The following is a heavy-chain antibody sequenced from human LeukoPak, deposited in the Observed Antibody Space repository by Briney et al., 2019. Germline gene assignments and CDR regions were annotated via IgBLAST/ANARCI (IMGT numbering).Heavy chain of an antibody. J-gene: IGHJ6*03. CDR3: ARSGGDYDSYYYYYYMDV. CDR1: GFTFSSYG. CDR2: ISGSGGST. D-gene: IGHD4-17*01. V-gene: IGHV3-23*01. Sequence: GGSLRLSCAASGFTFSSYGMSWVRQAPGKGLEWVSAISGSGGSTYYADSVKGRFTISRDNSKNTLYLQMNSLRAEDTAVYYCARSGGDYDSYYYYYYMDVWGKGTTVTVSS.